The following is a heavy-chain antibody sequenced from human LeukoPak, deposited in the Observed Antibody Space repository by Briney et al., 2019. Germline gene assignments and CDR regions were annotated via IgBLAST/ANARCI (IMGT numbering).Heavy chain of an antibody. Sequence: SETLSLTCTVSGGSISSYYWSWIRQPAGKGLEWIGRIYTSGSTNYNPSLKSRVTISVDKSKNQFSLKLSSVTAADTAVYYCARSMYYYDSSGYPQSYYCDYWGQGTLVTVSS. CDR3: ARSMYYYDSSGYPQSYYCDY. V-gene: IGHV4-4*07. D-gene: IGHD3-22*01. CDR1: GGSISSYY. CDR2: IYTSGST. J-gene: IGHJ4*02.